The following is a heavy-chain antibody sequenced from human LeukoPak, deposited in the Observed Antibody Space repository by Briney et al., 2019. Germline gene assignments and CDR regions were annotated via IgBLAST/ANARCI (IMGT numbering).Heavy chain of an antibody. D-gene: IGHD6-13*01. CDR1: GRSISSSSYY. CDR3: ARLSSSWSNIDY. Sequence: SETLSLTCTVSGRSISSSSYYWGWIRQPPGKGLEWIGSIYYSGSTYYNPSLKSRFTISVDTSKNPFSLKLSSVTAADTAVYYCARLSSSWSNIDYWGQGTLVTVSS. CDR2: IYYSGST. V-gene: IGHV4-39*01. J-gene: IGHJ4*02.